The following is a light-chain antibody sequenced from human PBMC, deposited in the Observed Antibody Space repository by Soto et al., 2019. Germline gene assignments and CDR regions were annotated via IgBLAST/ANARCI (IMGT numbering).Light chain of an antibody. CDR1: SSDVGSYNY. CDR2: EVN. Sequence: QSVLTQPASVSGSPGQSITISCTGTSSDVGSYNYVSWYQQHAGKAPKLMIYEVNNRPSGVSNRFSGSKSGNTASLTISGLQADDEADYYCSSYTSSNTWVFGGGTKLTVL. CDR3: SSYTSSNTWV. V-gene: IGLV2-14*03. J-gene: IGLJ3*02.